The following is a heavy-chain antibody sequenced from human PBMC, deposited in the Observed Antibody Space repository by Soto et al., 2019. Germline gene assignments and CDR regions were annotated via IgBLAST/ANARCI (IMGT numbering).Heavy chain of an antibody. Sequence: EVQLVESGGGLVQPGGSLRLSCAASGFTFSSYEMNWVRQAPGKGLEWVSYISSSGSTIYCTDSVKGRFTISRDNAKNSLYLQMHSLRAEDTAVYYCARDLVLSRRPFYYWGQGTLVTVSS. CDR3: ARDLVLSRRPFYY. CDR1: GFTFSSYE. D-gene: IGHD2-21*01. V-gene: IGHV3-48*03. J-gene: IGHJ4*02. CDR2: ISSSGSTI.